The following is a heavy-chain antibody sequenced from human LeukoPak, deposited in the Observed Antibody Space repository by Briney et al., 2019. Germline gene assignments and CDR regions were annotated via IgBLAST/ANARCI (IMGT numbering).Heavy chain of an antibody. D-gene: IGHD5-18*01. CDR2: IYYSGST. Sequence: GSLRLSCAASGFTFSSYAMSWIRQPPGKGLEWIGYIYYSGSTNYNPSLKSRVTISVDTSKNQFSLKLSSVTAADTAVYYCASYSYGYFNYWGQGTLVTVSS. CDR3: ASYSYGYFNY. J-gene: IGHJ4*02. CDR1: GFTFSSYA. V-gene: IGHV4-59*01.